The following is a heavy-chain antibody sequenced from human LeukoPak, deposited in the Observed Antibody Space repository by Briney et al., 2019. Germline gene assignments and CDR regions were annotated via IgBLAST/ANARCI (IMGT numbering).Heavy chain of an antibody. CDR1: GFIVSSNY. CDR2: IYSGGST. J-gene: IGHJ4*02. Sequence: GGSLRLSCAASGFIVSSNYMSWVRQAPGKGLEWVSLIYSGGSTYYADSVKGRFTISRDNSKNTVYLQMNSLRAEDTAVYYCARDARLLATMSFDSWGQGTLVTVSS. CDR3: ARDARLLATMSFDS. V-gene: IGHV3-53*01. D-gene: IGHD5-12*01.